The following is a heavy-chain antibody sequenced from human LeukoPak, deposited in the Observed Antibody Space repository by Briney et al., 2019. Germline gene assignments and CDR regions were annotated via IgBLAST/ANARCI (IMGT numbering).Heavy chain of an antibody. Sequence: GGSLRLSCAASGFTFSSYSMNWVRQAPGKGLEWVSSISSSSSYIYYADSVKGRFTISRDNAKNSLYLQMNSLRAEDTGVYYCVRAPATNEWRCMDYWGQGTLVTVSS. D-gene: IGHD2-8*02. CDR1: GFTFSSYS. J-gene: IGHJ4*02. CDR3: VRAPATNEWRCMDY. V-gene: IGHV3-21*01. CDR2: ISSSSSYI.